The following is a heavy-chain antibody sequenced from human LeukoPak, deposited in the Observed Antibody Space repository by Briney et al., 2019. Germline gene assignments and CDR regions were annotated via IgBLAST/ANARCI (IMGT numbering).Heavy chain of an antibody. CDR1: GFTVSNNY. CDR3: ARRSFGAVAGDDAFDI. J-gene: IGHJ3*02. V-gene: IGHV3-53*05. CDR2: IYSGGST. Sequence: GGSLRLSCAASGFTVSNNYVSWVRQAPGKGLEWVSVIYSGGSTYYADSVKGRFTISRDNSKNTLYLQMNSLRSEDTAVYYCARRSFGAVAGDDAFDIWGQGTMVTVSS. D-gene: IGHD6-19*01.